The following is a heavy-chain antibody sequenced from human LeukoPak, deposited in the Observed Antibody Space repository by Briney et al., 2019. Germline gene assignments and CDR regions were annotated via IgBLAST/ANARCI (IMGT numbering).Heavy chain of an antibody. CDR1: GDPISTYH. D-gene: IGHD5-18*01. V-gene: IGHV4-59*01. CDR2: MQSTGNS. Sequence: SETLSLTCSVFGDPISTYHWTWIRKPPGKGLEWIAYMQSTGNSQYNSSLKSRVAMSVDTSKNQVVLNLSSVTAADTAVYYCARDKRHSYGRYFAHWGQGMLVTVSS. J-gene: IGHJ4*02. CDR3: ARDKRHSYGRYFAH.